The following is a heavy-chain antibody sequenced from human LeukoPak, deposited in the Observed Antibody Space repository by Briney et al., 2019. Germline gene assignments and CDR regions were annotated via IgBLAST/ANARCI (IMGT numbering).Heavy chain of an antibody. CDR3: ARGVTVFGVVITPYYYMDV. CDR2: IYYSGST. Sequence: PSETLSLTCTVSGGSISSSSYSWGWIRQPPGKGVEWIGSIYYSGSTYYNPSLKSRVTISVDTSKNQFSLKLSSVTAADTAVYYCARGVTVFGVVITPYYYMDVWGKGTTVTVSS. D-gene: IGHD3-3*01. V-gene: IGHV4-39*07. CDR1: GGSISSSSYS. J-gene: IGHJ6*03.